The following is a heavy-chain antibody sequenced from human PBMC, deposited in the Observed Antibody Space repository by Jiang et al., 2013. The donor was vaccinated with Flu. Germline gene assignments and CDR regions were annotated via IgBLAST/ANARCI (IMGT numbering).Heavy chain of an antibody. CDR3: ARPPGTEVAAAGSWDY. Sequence: GPGLVKPSETLSLTCTVSGGSISSSSYYWGWIRQPPGKGLEWIGSIYYSGSTYYNPSLKSRVTISVDTSKNQFSLKLSSVTAADTAVYYCARPPGTEVAAAGSWDYWGQGPWSPSPQ. V-gene: IGHV4-39*01. D-gene: IGHD6-13*01. CDR1: GGSISSSSYY. J-gene: IGHJ4*02. CDR2: IYYSGST.